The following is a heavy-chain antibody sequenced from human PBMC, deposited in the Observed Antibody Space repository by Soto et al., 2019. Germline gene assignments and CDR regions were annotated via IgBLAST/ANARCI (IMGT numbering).Heavy chain of an antibody. V-gene: IGHV1-8*01. CDR3: ARDGPTYADSPYYYYGMDV. CDR1: GYTFTSYD. J-gene: IGHJ6*02. D-gene: IGHD4-17*01. CDR2: MNPNSGNT. Sequence: QVQLVQSGAEVKKPGASVKVSCKASGYTFTSYDINWVRQATGQGLEWMGWMNPNSGNTGYAQKFQGRVTMTKNTSISTAYMELSSLISEDTAVYYWARDGPTYADSPYYYYGMDVWGQGTMVTVSS.